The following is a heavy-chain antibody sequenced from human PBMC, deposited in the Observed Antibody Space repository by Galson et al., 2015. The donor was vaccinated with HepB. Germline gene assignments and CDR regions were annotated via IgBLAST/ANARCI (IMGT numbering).Heavy chain of an antibody. V-gene: IGHV4-39*07. CDR3: AATYTNGPSPEAFET. CDR1: GDPISSNSYY. J-gene: IGHJ3*02. D-gene: IGHD2-8*01. CDR2: ISYRGNT. Sequence: ETLSLTCTVSGDPISSNSYYWGWVRQPPGKGLEWIATISYRGNTYYNPALRSRVTMSIYTSKNQFSLRLTSVTAADAAVYYCAATYTNGPSPEAFETWGQGTVITVSS.